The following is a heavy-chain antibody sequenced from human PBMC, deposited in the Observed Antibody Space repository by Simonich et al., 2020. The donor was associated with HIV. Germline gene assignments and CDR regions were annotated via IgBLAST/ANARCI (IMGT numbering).Heavy chain of an antibody. CDR3: ASGGSISSVWADDY. CDR1: GFTFSSYT. D-gene: IGHD3-16*01. Sequence: QVQLVESGGGVVQPGRSLRLSCAASGFTFSSYTMHWVRQAPGKGLVWVAVIQYDGSNKYYADSVKGRFTISRDNSKNTLYLQMNSLRAEDTAVYYCASGGSISSVWADDYWGQGTLVTVSS. CDR2: IQYDGSNK. J-gene: IGHJ4*02. V-gene: IGHV3-30*07.